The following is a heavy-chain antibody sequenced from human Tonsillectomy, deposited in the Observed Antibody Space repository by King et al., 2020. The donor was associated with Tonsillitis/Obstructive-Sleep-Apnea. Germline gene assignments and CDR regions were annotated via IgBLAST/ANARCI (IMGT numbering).Heavy chain of an antibody. CDR3: AREPGWVVVPAGFDY. V-gene: IGHV3-33*01. Sequence: VQLVESGGGVVQPGRSLRLSCAASGFTFSSYGMHWVRQAPGKGLEWVAVIGYDGSNKYYADSVKGRFTISRDNSKNTLYLQMNSLRAEDTAVYYCAREPGWVVVPAGFDYCGQGTLVTVSS. J-gene: IGHJ4*02. D-gene: IGHD2-2*01. CDR1: GFTFSSYG. CDR2: IGYDGSNK.